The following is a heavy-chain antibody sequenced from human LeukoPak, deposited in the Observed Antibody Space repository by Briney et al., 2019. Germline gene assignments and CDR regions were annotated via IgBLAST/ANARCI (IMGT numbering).Heavy chain of an antibody. J-gene: IGHJ4*02. Sequence: PGGSLRLSCAASGFTFSSYAMHWVRQAPGKGLEWVAVVPYDGSNKYYADSVKGRFTISRDNSKNTLYLQMNSLRAEDTAVYYCTRDRVTMIVVVITPAWYYFDYWGQGTLVTVSS. V-gene: IGHV3-30*04. CDR1: GFTFSSYA. CDR3: TRDRVTMIVVVITPAWYYFDY. D-gene: IGHD3-22*01. CDR2: VPYDGSNK.